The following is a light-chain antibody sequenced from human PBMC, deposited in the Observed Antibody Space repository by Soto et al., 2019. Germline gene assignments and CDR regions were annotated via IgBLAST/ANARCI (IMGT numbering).Light chain of an antibody. V-gene: IGKV3-20*01. CDR3: QQYGTSRA. CDR2: GAS. CDR1: QSVSSSY. J-gene: IGKJ1*01. Sequence: EIVLTQSPATLSLSPGERATLSCRASQSVSSSYLSWYQKKPRQAPRLLIYGASSRATGIPDRFSGSWAGTDFPLTISLLDHEDFAEYYCQQYGTSRAFGQGTKVEIK.